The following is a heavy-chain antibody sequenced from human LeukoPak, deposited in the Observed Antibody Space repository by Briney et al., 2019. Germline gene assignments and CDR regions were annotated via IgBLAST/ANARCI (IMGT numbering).Heavy chain of an antibody. Sequence: PGGSLRLSCAASGFTFSSYGMHWVRQAPGKGLEWVAVILHDGRTTYYADFVKGRLTISRDNSKNTLYLQMNSLRAEDTAVYYCAKDDYGMDVWGQGATVTVSS. V-gene: IGHV3-30*18. J-gene: IGHJ6*02. CDR2: ILHDGRTT. CDR3: AKDDYGMDV. CDR1: GFTFSSYG.